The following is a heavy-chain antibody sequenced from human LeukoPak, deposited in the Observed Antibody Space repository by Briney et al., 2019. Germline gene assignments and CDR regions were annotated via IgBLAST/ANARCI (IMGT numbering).Heavy chain of an antibody. CDR1: GYTFTSYD. J-gene: IGHJ5*02. CDR3: ARYCSSTSCYNEAVWFDP. CDR2: MNPNSGNT. Sequence: GASVKVSCKASGYTFTSYDINWVRQATGQGLEWMGWMNPNSGNTGYAQKFQGRVTMTRNTSISTAYMELSSLRSGDTAAYYCARYCSSTSCYNEAVWFDPWGQGTLVTVSS. D-gene: IGHD2-2*02. V-gene: IGHV1-8*01.